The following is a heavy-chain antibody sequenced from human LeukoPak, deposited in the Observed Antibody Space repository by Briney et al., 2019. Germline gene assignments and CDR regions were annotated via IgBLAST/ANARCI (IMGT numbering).Heavy chain of an antibody. J-gene: IGHJ4*02. CDR1: GFTFSDYY. V-gene: IGHV3-11*01. Sequence: GGSLRLSCAASGFTFSDYYMSWIRQAPGKGLEWVSYISSSGSTIYYADSVKGRFTISRDNAKNSLYLQMNSLRAEDTAVYYCARVSHYYGSGSYGGPFDYWGQGTLVTVSS. D-gene: IGHD3-10*01. CDR2: ISSSGSTI. CDR3: ARVSHYYGSGSYGGPFDY.